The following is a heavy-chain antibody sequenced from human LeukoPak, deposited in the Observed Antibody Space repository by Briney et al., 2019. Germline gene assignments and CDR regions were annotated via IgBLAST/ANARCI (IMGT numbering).Heavy chain of an antibody. CDR3: ARGFPTDY. V-gene: IGHV4-59*01. CDR1: GGSFSGYY. CDR2: IYYSGST. Sequence: SETLSLTCAVYGGSFSGYYWSWIRQPPGKGLEWIGYIYYSGSTNYNPSLKSRVTISVDTSKNQFSLKLSSVTAADTAVYYCARGFPTDYWGQGTLVTVSS. J-gene: IGHJ4*02.